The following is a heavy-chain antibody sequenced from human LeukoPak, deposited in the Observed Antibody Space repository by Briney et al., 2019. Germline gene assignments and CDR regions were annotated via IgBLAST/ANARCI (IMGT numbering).Heavy chain of an antibody. CDR2: ISWNSGSI. V-gene: IGHV3-9*01. Sequence: GRSLRLSCAASGFTFDDYAMHWVRQAPGKGLEWVSGISWNSGSIGYADSVKGRFTISRDNAKNSLYLQMNSLRAEDTALYYCATGHYYDSLIAFDIWGQGTMVTVSS. CDR1: GFTFDDYA. D-gene: IGHD3-22*01. J-gene: IGHJ3*02. CDR3: ATGHYYDSLIAFDI.